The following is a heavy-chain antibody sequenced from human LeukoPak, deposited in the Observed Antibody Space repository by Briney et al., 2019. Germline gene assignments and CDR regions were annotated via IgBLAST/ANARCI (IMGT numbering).Heavy chain of an antibody. Sequence: PGGSLRLSCAASGFTFSSYAMSWVRQAPGKGLEWVSAISGSSGSTYYADSVKGRFTISRDNSKNTLYLQMNSLRAEDTAVYYCAKDYDILTGSEYWGQGTLVPVSS. CDR2: ISGSSGST. CDR3: AKDYDILTGSEY. CDR1: GFTFSSYA. V-gene: IGHV3-23*01. J-gene: IGHJ4*02. D-gene: IGHD3-9*01.